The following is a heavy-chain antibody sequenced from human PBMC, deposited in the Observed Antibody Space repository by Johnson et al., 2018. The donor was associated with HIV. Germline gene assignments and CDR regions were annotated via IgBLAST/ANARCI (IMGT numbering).Heavy chain of an antibody. CDR3: ARACSGGTCYRNRWAFDI. V-gene: IGHV3-30-3*01. CDR1: GFTFRNYD. CDR2: ILYYGTKN. D-gene: IGHD2-15*01. Sequence: QMLLVESGGGVVQPGRSLRLSCGGSGFTFRNYDLHWVRQAPGKGLEWVAVILYYGTKNYYPDSEKGRFTMSRDNSNNTVYLQMNSLRVEDTAVYYCARACSGGTCYRNRWAFDIWGQGTMVTVSS. J-gene: IGHJ3*02.